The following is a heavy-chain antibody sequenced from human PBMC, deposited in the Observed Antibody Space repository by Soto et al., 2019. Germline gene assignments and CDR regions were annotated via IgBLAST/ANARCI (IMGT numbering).Heavy chain of an antibody. D-gene: IGHD2-8*02. CDR3: ASSVLVTSTMNYFDL. CDR1: GYSFSNFW. V-gene: IGHV5-51*01. Sequence: PGDSLKISFEASGYSFSNFWIAWVRQMPGEGLEWLGIIYPDDSDTRYSPSFLGQFTISADKSIKTPYLQWSSLKASDTAIYFCASSVLVTSTMNYFDLWGQGTLFTVSS. J-gene: IGHJ4*02. CDR2: IYPDDSDT.